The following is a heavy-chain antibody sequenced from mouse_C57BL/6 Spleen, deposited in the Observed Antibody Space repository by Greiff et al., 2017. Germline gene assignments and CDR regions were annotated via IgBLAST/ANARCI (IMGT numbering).Heavy chain of an antibody. CDR1: GYTFTSYW. D-gene: IGHD1-1*01. CDR2: INPSNGGT. V-gene: IGHV1-53*01. J-gene: IGHJ1*03. Sequence: QVQLKQPGTELVKPGASVKLSCKASGYTFTSYWMPWVKQRPGQGLEWIGNINPSNGGTNYNEKFKSKATLTVDKSSSTAYMQLSSLTSEDSAVYYCARWDYGSSYWYFDVWGTGTTVTVSS. CDR3: ARWDYGSSYWYFDV.